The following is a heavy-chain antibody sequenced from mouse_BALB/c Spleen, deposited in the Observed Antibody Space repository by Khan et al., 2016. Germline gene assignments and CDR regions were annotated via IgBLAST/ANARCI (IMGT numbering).Heavy chain of an antibody. CDR3: ARYDGLYYAMDY. CDR2: INPGSGGT. D-gene: IGHD2-3*01. Sequence: VQLQESGAELVRPGTSVKVSCKASGYAFTNYLIEWVKQRPGQGLEWIGVINPGSGGTNYNEKFKGKATLTADNSSSTASMQPSSLTPDGSACSFCARYDGLYYAMDYWGHGNSVTVSS. J-gene: IGHJ4*01. V-gene: IGHV1-54*01. CDR1: GYAFTNYL.